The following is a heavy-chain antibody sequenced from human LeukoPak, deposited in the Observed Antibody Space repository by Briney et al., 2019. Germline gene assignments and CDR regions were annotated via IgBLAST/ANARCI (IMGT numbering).Heavy chain of an antibody. CDR3: AREGQVGYSYGSDCSGGSCYVAFDI. V-gene: IGHV4-59*02. CDR2: TSYSGNT. Sequence: SETLSLTCTVSGGSVSSYYCSWIRQPPGKGLEWIGYTSYSGNTNYNPSLKSRVTISKDKSKNQFSLKLTSVTAADTAVYYCAREGQVGYSYGSDCSGGSCYVAFDIWGQGTMVTVSS. J-gene: IGHJ3*02. D-gene: IGHD2-15*01. CDR1: GGSVSSYY.